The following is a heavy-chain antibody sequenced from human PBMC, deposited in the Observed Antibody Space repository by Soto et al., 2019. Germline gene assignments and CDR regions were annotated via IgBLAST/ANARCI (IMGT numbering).Heavy chain of an antibody. CDR2: IYWDDAK. CDR3: AHAREWLHYY. J-gene: IGHJ4*02. V-gene: IGHV2-5*02. Sequence: QITLKESGPTLVKPTQTHTLTCTFSGFSLSTSGVGVGWIRQPPGKTLEWLALIYWDDAKRYSPLLKSRLTITKDTTKNQLVLTMTNMDPVYTATYYCAHAREWLHYYWGQGTMVNVSS. D-gene: IGHD3-3*01. CDR1: GFSLSTSGVG.